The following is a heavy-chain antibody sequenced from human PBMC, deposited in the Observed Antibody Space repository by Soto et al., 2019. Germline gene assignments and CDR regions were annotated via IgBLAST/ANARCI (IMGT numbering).Heavy chain of an antibody. Sequence: GESLKISCTGSGYIFTNYWIGWVRQMPGIGLEWMGIIHPGDSDVRYSPSFQGQVSISADRSISTAYLQWSSLKASDTAIYYCARDRTMIVGGPIDYWGQGTLVTVSS. CDR1: GYIFTNYW. CDR2: IHPGDSDV. CDR3: ARDRTMIVGGPIDY. J-gene: IGHJ4*02. D-gene: IGHD3-22*01. V-gene: IGHV5-51*01.